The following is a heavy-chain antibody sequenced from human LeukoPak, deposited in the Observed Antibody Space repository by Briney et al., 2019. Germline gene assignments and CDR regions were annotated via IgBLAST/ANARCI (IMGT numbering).Heavy chain of an antibody. D-gene: IGHD3-3*01. Sequence: GGSLRLSCAASGFIFSNYAMSWVRQAPGKGLEWVSTISDSAGSSYCADSVKGRFTISRDNSKNTLYLQMNSLRVEDTAVYYCAKAISPRLDYYYGMDVWGQGTTVTVSS. CDR2: ISDSAGSS. J-gene: IGHJ6*02. V-gene: IGHV3-23*01. CDR3: AKAISPRLDYYYGMDV. CDR1: GFIFSNYA.